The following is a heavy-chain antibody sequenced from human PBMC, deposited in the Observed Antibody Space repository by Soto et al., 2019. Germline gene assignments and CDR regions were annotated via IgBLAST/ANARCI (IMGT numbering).Heavy chain of an antibody. CDR2: INPKSGGT. D-gene: IGHD2-15*01. CDR1: GYTFTGYY. CDR3: ARGVVDDI. V-gene: IGHV1-2*02. J-gene: IGHJ3*02. Sequence: QVQLVQSGAEVKKPGASVKVSCKASGYTFTGYYMHWVRQAPGQGLEWMGWINPKSGGTNYAQKFQGRVTMTRNTSISTAYMELSSLRSEDTAVYYCARGVVDDIWGQGTMVTVSS.